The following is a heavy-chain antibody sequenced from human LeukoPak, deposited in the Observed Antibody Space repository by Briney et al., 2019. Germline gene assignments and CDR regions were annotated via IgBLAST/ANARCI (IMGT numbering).Heavy chain of an antibody. J-gene: IGHJ4*02. CDR1: GFTYRAYW. CDR2: INQDESVT. V-gene: IGHV3-7*01. D-gene: IGHD7-27*01. CDR3: ARDDWGSIDY. Sequence: GGSLRLSCVASGFTYRAYWMSWVRQAPGEGLEWVAIINQDESVTSYVDSVKGRFTISRDNAKDSLYRHVTNLRVEDTAVYYCARDDWGSIDYWGQGNLVTVS.